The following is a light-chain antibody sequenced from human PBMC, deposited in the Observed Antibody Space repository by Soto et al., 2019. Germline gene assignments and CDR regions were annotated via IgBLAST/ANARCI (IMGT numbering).Light chain of an antibody. J-gene: IGLJ1*01. V-gene: IGLV1-51*02. CDR2: ENN. CDR3: GTWDSSLSAYV. Sequence: QSVLTQPPSVSAAPGQKVTISCPGNSSNIGNNYVSWYQQLPGTAPKLLIYENNKRPSGIPDRFSGPKSGTSATLGITGLQTGDEADYYCGTWDSSLSAYVFGTGTRSPS. CDR1: SSNIGNNY.